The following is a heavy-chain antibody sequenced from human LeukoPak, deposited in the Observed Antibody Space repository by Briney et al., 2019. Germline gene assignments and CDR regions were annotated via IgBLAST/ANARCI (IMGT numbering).Heavy chain of an antibody. CDR3: ARGRIAVAGMRYWFDP. CDR2: IIPIFGTA. V-gene: IGHV1-69*13. CDR1: GYTFTSYG. J-gene: IGHJ5*02. D-gene: IGHD6-19*01. Sequence: SVKVSCKASGYTFTSYGISWVRQAPGQGLEWMGGIIPIFGTANYAQKFQGRVTITADESTSTAYMELSSLRSEDTAVYYCARGRIAVAGMRYWFDPWGQGTLVTVSS.